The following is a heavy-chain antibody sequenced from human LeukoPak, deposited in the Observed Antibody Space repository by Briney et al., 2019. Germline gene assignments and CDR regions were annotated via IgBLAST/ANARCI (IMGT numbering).Heavy chain of an antibody. CDR2: IYYSGST. Sequence: SETLSLTCTVSGGSISSSSYYWGWIRQPPGKGLEWIGSIYYSGSTYYNPSLKSRVTISVDTSKNQLSLRLSSVTAADTAVYYCARGRIGYCSSSSCYYNYPMDVWGQGTTVTVSS. CDR1: GGSISSSSYY. CDR3: ARGRIGYCSSSSCYYNYPMDV. V-gene: IGHV4-39*07. J-gene: IGHJ6*02. D-gene: IGHD2-2*01.